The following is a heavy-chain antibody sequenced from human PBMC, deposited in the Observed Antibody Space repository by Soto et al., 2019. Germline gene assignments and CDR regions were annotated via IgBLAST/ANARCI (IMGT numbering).Heavy chain of an antibody. CDR3: ARGETYVGV. V-gene: IGHV1-69*01. CDR1: RDTFNKYA. J-gene: IGHJ6*02. CDR2: IIPIFTSK. D-gene: IGHD3-10*02. Sequence: QVQLVQSGAEVKKPGSSVKVSCKTSRDTFNKYAFNWVRQAPGQGLEWMGWIIPIFTSKNYAEKFQGRVTITADDSTSTAYTELRSLRFEDTAVYYCARGETYVGVWGQGTTVTVSS.